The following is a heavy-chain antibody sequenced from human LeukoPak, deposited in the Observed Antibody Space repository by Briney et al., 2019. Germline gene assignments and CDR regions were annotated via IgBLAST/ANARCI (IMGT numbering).Heavy chain of an antibody. J-gene: IGHJ4*02. Sequence: PGGSLTLSYSASGFTFRDYYMSWIRQAPGKGLEWVSYISSSGSTIYYADSVKGRFTTSSDNAKNSLHMQMNSLAAEATAVYYCARTTMVFDYWGQGTLVTVSS. CDR2: ISSSGSTI. V-gene: IGHV3-11*01. D-gene: IGHD3-10*01. CDR3: ARTTMVFDY. CDR1: GFTFRDYY.